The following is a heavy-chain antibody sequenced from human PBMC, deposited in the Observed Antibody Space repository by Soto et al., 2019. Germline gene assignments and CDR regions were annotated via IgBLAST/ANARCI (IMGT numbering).Heavy chain of an antibody. J-gene: IGHJ6*02. Sequence: GASVKVSCKASGYTFTGYYMHWVRQAPGQGLEWMGWINPNSGGTNYAQKFQGWVTMTRDTSISTAYMELSRLRSDDTAVYYCARDRELGYSSGWYGYGGYYYYGMDVWGQGTTVTVSS. CDR3: ARDRELGYSSGWYGYGGYYYYGMDV. CDR1: GYTFTGYY. V-gene: IGHV1-2*04. CDR2: INPNSGGT. D-gene: IGHD6-19*01.